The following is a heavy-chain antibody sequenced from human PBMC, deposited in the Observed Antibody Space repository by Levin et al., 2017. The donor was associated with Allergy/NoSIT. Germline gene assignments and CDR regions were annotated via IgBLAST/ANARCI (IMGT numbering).Heavy chain of an antibody. CDR1: GFTFSSYA. J-gene: IGHJ4*02. D-gene: IGHD1-26*01. CDR3: ATDSGGATPLFDY. CDR2: ISYDGSNK. V-gene: IGHV3-30-3*01. Sequence: GGSLRLSCAASGFTFSSYAMHWVRQAPGKGLEWVAVISYDGSNKYYADSVKGRFTISRDNSKNTLYLQMNSLRAEDTAVYYCATDSGGATPLFDYWGQGTLVTVSS.